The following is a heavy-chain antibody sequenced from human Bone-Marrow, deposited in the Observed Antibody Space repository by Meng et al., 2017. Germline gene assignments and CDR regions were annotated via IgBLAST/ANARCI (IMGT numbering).Heavy chain of an antibody. D-gene: IGHD6-13*01. CDR2: IYYSGST. CDR1: GGSISSSSYY. Sequence: SETLSLTCTVSGGSISSSSYYWGWIRQPPGKGLEWIGSIYYSGSTYYNPSLKGRVTISVDTSKNQFSLKLSSVTAADTAVYYCARDPASPCSSSWYFCYYGMGVWGQGTMVTVSS. V-gene: IGHV4-39*07. CDR3: ARDPASPCSSSWYFCYYGMGV. J-gene: IGHJ6*02.